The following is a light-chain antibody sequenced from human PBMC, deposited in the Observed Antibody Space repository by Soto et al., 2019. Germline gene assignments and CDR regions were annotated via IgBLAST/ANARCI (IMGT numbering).Light chain of an antibody. CDR1: HNINSW. CDR3: QQANSFPHS. J-gene: IGKJ4*01. V-gene: IGKV1-12*01. CDR2: AAS. Sequence: DIQMTQSPSSVSASAGDTVTITCRASHNINSWLAWYQQKPGKAPKVLISAASNVQSGVPSRFSGSGSGIEFTLTISSLQPEDFATYFCQQANSFPHSFGGGTKVEIK.